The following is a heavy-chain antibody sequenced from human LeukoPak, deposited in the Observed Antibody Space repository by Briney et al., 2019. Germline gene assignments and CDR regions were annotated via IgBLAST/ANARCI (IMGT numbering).Heavy chain of an antibody. CDR1: GGTLSSYA. CDR3: ARLAIHCSSTSCYTDDY. D-gene: IGHD2-2*02. Sequence: SVKVSCKASGGTLSSYAISWVRQAPGQGLEWMGGIVPIFGTANYAQKFQGRVTITADESTSTAYMELSSLRSEDTAVYYCARLAIHCSSTSCYTDDYWGQGTLVTVSS. V-gene: IGHV1-69*13. CDR2: IVPIFGTA. J-gene: IGHJ4*02.